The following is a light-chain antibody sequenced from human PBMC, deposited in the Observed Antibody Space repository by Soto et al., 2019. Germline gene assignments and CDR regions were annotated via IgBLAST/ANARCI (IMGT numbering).Light chain of an antibody. Sequence: DIQMTQSPSSVSASVVDRFTITFLASQDINKWLAWYQQKPGTAPKLLIYSASSLYTGVPSRFSGSGSGTDFTLTISSLQPEDFATYYCQQANTFALTFGGGTKVDIK. CDR3: QQANTFALT. CDR1: QDINKW. CDR2: SAS. V-gene: IGKV1-12*01. J-gene: IGKJ4*01.